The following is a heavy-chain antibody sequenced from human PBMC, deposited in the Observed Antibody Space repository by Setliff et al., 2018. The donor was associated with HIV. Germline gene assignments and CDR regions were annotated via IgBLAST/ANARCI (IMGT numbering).Heavy chain of an antibody. Sequence: ASVKVSCKTSRYTFTAFYIHWVRQAPGQGLEWLGVINPSDGFTTRAQKFQGRLTMTRDTSTSTVHMDPSSLRSEDTAMYYCARDTDIYSTSLSYFDYWGQGTLVTVSS. CDR3: ARDTDIYSTSLSYFDY. CDR1: RYTFTAFY. D-gene: IGHD6-13*01. V-gene: IGHV1-46*01. J-gene: IGHJ4*02. CDR2: INPSDGFT.